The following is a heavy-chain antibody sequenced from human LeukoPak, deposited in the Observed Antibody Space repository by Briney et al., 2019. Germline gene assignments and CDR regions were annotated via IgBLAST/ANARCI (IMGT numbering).Heavy chain of an antibody. CDR1: GYTFTSYA. Sequence: ASVKVSCKASGYTFTSYAMHWVRQAPGQRLEWMGWINAGNGNTKYSQKFQGRVTITRDTSASTAYMELSSLRSEDTAVYYCARVYHVDTAMAPLDYWGQGTLVTVSS. V-gene: IGHV1-3*01. D-gene: IGHD5-18*01. J-gene: IGHJ4*02. CDR3: ARVYHVDTAMAPLDY. CDR2: INAGNGNT.